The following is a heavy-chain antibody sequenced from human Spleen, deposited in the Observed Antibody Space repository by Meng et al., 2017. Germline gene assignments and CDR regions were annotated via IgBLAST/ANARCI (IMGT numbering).Heavy chain of an antibody. Sequence: SETLSLTCTVSGGSISSGSYYWSWIRQPAGKGLEWIGRIYTSGSTNYNPSLNSRVTISVDTSKNQFSLKLSSVTAADTAVYFCARERGDVVVVAAISYYYYYGMDVWGQGTTVTVSS. CDR1: GGSISSGSYY. V-gene: IGHV4-61*02. D-gene: IGHD2-15*01. J-gene: IGHJ6*02. CDR3: ARERGDVVVVAAISYYYYYGMDV. CDR2: IYTSGST.